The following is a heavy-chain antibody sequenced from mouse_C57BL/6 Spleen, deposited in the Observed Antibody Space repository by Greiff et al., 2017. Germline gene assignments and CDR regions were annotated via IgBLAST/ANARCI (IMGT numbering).Heavy chain of an antibody. CDR1: GFSLTSYG. D-gene: IGHD2-3*01. CDR3: ATHLYDGYSYAMDY. Sequence: VKLVESGPGLVAPSQSLSITCTVSGFSLTSYGVDWVRQPPGKGLEWLGVIWGGGSTNYNSALMSRLSISTDNSMSQVFLKMNSLQTDDTAMYYCATHLYDGYSYAMDYWGQGTSFTVSS. J-gene: IGHJ4*01. CDR2: IWGGGST. V-gene: IGHV2-9*01.